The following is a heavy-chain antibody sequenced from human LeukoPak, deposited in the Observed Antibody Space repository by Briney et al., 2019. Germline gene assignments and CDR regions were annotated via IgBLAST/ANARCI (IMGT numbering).Heavy chain of an antibody. CDR2: INTNTGNP. J-gene: IGHJ4*02. CDR3: ARTAPDHDFWSGYYTGSGDY. CDR1: GYTFTSYA. Sequence: ASVKVSCKASGYTFTSYAMNWVRQAPGQGLEWMGWINTNTGNPTYTQGFTGRFVFSLDTSVSTAYLQISSLKAEDTAVYYCARTAPDHDFWSGYYTGSGDYWGQGTLVTVSS. D-gene: IGHD3-3*01. V-gene: IGHV7-4-1*02.